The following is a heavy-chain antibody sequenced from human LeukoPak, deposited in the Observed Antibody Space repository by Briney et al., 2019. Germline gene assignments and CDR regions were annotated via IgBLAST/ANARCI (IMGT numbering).Heavy chain of an antibody. V-gene: IGHV4-39*01. CDR3: ARHSSRRASNFDY. CDR1: GGSISSSSYY. Sequence: SETLSLTCTVSGGSISSSSYYWGWIRQPPGKGLEWIGSIYYSGSTYYNPSLKSRVTISVDTSKNQFSLKLSSVTAADTAVYYCARHSSRRASNFDYWGQGTLVTVSS. J-gene: IGHJ4*02. CDR2: IYYSGST. D-gene: IGHD6-13*01.